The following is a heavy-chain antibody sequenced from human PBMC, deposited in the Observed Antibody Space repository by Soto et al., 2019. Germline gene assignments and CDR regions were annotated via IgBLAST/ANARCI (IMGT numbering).Heavy chain of an antibody. D-gene: IGHD2-15*01. Sequence: GGSLRLSCAVSGFTFGSYWMNWVRPIPGKGLEWVAYIKPDGSATYYVDSVKGRFTISRDNAKNSLYLQMNSLRVEDTSVYYCARAGYCGPSCYYYFDYWGQGTLVTVSS. J-gene: IGHJ4*02. CDR1: GFTFGSYW. CDR2: IKPDGSAT. CDR3: ARAGYCGPSCYYYFDY. V-gene: IGHV3-7*01.